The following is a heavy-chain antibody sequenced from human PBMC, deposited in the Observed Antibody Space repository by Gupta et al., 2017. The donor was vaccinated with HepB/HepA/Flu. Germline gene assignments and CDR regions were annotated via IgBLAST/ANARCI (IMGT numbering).Heavy chain of an antibody. J-gene: IGHJ4*02. CDR3: ANAHRGPSDPG. D-gene: IGHD2-2*01. CDR1: GFIFSNYW. CDR2: IKEDGSEK. V-gene: IGHV3-7*01. Sequence: EVQLVESGGGLVQPGGSLRLSCQASGFIFSNYWMSWVCKAPGNGLEWLAIIKEDGSEKYYVDSVKGRRTISRDNAKKSLYLQIISLRAEDTAVYDGANAHRGPSDPGWCQGALVTVS.